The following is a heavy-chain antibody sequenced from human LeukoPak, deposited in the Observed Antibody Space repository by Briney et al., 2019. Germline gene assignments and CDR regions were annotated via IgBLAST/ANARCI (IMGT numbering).Heavy chain of an antibody. D-gene: IGHD5-18*01. CDR3: ARDRGYSYGHPLDY. Sequence: PGGSLRLSCAASGFTFDDYAMHWVRQAPGKGLEWVSGISWNSGSIGYADSVKGRFTISRDNAKNSLYLQMNSLKAEDTAVYYCARDRGYSYGHPLDYWGQGTLVTVSS. J-gene: IGHJ4*02. CDR2: ISWNSGSI. CDR1: GFTFDDYA. V-gene: IGHV3-9*01.